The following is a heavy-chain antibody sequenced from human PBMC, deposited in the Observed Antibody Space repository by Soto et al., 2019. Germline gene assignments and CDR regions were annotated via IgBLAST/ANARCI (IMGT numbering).Heavy chain of an antibody. Sequence: EVQLVESGGDLVQPGGSLRLSCAASGLIFSNLWMTWVRQAPGKGLEWVANIALDSTTRVYVDSVKGRFTISRDNARNSLYLQMSSLRVEDTAVYYCAKINPGGYDYFDSWGQGTQVTVSS. CDR3: AKINPGGYDYFDS. CDR2: IALDSTTR. D-gene: IGHD2-8*02. CDR1: GLIFSNLW. V-gene: IGHV3-7*01. J-gene: IGHJ4*02.